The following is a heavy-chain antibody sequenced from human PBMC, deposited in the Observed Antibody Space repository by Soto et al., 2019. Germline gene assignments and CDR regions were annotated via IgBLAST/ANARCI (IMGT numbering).Heavy chain of an antibody. D-gene: IGHD5-12*01. CDR3: AKHIGILQGTSDY. CDR1: GFTFSSYG. J-gene: IGHJ4*01. CDR2: ISGSGGTT. V-gene: IGHV3-23*04. Sequence: EVQLVESGGGLVQPGGSLRLSCAASGFTFSSYGMSWVRQAPGKGLEWVSVISGSGGTTYYADSVKGRFTISRDNSKNTQYMQMKSLRAEDTAVYYCAKHIGILQGTSDYWGQGTLVTVSS.